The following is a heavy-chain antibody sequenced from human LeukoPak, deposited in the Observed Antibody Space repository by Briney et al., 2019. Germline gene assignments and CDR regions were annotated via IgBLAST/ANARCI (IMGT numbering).Heavy chain of an antibody. J-gene: IGHJ4*02. Sequence: GGSLRLSCAASGFTFSSYGMHWVRQAPGKGLEWVTFIRYDGSNKYYADSVKGRFTISRDNSKNTLYLQMNSLRPEDTAVYYCARDGVFDYWGQGTLVTVSS. CDR2: IRYDGSNK. V-gene: IGHV3-30*02. CDR1: GFTFSSYG. D-gene: IGHD3-16*01. CDR3: ARDGVFDY.